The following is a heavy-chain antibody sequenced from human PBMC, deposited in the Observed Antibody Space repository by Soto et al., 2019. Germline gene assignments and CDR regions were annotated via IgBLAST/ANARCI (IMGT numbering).Heavy chain of an antibody. CDR3: ARELTGTTPPPGLDSPFYYYYYYMDF. CDR2: IRSSSSYI. Sequence: PGGSLRLSCAASGFTFSSYSMNWVRQAPGKGLEWVSSIRSSSSYIYYADSVKGRFTIYRDNAKNSLYLQMNSLRAEDTAVYYCARELTGTTPPPGLDSPFYYYYYYMDFWGKGTPVTVSS. J-gene: IGHJ6*03. V-gene: IGHV3-21*01. CDR1: GFTFSSYS. D-gene: IGHD1-7*01.